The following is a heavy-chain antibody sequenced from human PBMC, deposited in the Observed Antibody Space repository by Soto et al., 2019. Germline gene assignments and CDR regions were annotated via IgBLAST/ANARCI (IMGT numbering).Heavy chain of an antibody. CDR3: ARFGAAAAHDDN. D-gene: IGHD6-13*01. CDR2: VHFSGST. V-gene: IGHV4-59*01. CDR1: GVSISENH. J-gene: IGHJ4*01. Sequence: PSETLSLTCDFSGVSISENHWSWIRQAPGKGLEWVGYVHFSGSTTYNPSLAPRLNISFDMSKSQVYLQLTSVTAADTAVYYCARFGAAAAHDDNWGRGVLVTVSS.